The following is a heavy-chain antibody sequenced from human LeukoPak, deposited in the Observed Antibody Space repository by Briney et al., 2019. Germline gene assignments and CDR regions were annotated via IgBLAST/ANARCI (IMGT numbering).Heavy chain of an antibody. D-gene: IGHD5-18*01. J-gene: IGHJ4*02. CDR1: GFTFSSYG. CDR2: ISYDGSNK. Sequence: PGGSLRLSCAASGFTFSSYGMPWVRQAPGKGLEWVAVISYDGSNKYYADSVKGRFTISRDNSKNTLYLQMNGLRAEDTAVYYCAKEGYTSAYYFDYWGQGTLVTVSS. V-gene: IGHV3-30*18. CDR3: AKEGYTSAYYFDY.